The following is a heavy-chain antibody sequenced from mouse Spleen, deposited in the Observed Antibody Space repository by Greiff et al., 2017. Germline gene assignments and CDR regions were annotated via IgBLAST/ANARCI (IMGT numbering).Heavy chain of an antibody. CDR2: INPNNGGT. CDR3: ARWGVTTTSYAMDY. J-gene: IGHJ4*01. CDR1: GYTFTDYY. D-gene: IGHD2-2*01. V-gene: IGHV1-26*01. Sequence: VHVKQSGPELVKPGASVKISCKASGYTFTDYYMNWVKQSHGKSLEWIGDINPNNGGTSYNQKFKGKATLTVDKSSSTAYMELRSLTSEDSAVYYCARWGVTTTSYAMDYWGQGTSVTVSS.